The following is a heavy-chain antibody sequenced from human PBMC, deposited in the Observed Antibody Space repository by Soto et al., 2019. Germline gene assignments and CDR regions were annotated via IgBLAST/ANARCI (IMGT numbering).Heavy chain of an antibody. J-gene: IGHJ4*02. D-gene: IGHD6-13*01. Sequence: PGGSLRLSCAASGSTFSSYSMNWVRQAPGKGLEWVSYISSSSSTIYYADSVKGRFTISRDNSKNTLYLQMNSLRAEDTAVYYCAKDQGSSWYEIDYWGQGTLVTVS. CDR1: GSTFSSYS. V-gene: IGHV3-48*01. CDR3: AKDQGSSWYEIDY. CDR2: ISSSSSTI.